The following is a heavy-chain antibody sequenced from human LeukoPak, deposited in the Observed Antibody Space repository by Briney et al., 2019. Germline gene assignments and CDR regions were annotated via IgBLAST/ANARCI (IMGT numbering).Heavy chain of an antibody. CDR2: INPNSGGT. CDR3: ARRVAVAARGAFDI. D-gene: IGHD6-19*01. CDR1: GYTFTGYY. V-gene: IGHV1-2*02. Sequence: ASVKVSCKASGYTFTGYYMHWVRQAPGQGLEWMGWINPNSGGTNYAQKFQGRVTMTRDTSISTAYMELSRLRSDDTAVYYCARRVAVAARGAFDIWGQGTMVTVSS. J-gene: IGHJ3*02.